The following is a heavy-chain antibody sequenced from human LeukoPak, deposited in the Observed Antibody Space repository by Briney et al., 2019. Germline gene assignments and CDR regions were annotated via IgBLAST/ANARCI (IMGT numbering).Heavy chain of an antibody. J-gene: IGHJ4*02. CDR2: TYYRSKWYN. D-gene: IGHD5-24*01. CDR3: VRGNYNFDS. CDR1: GDSVSGYGAA. V-gene: IGHV6-1*01. Sequence: SQTLSLTCAISGDSVSGYGAAWNWIRQSPSRGLEWLGRTYYRSKWYNEYAVSVTGRITINPDTSKNQFSLQLNSVTPEDTAIYYCVRGNYNFDSWGQGTLVTVSS.